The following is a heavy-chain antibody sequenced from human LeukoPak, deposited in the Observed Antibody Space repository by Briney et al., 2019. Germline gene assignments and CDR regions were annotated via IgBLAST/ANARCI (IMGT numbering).Heavy chain of an antibody. J-gene: IGHJ3*02. CDR2: INPNSGGT. V-gene: IGHV1-2*06. Sequence: GASVKVSCKASGYTFIGYYMHWVRQAPGQGLEWMGRINPNSGGTNYAQKFQGRVTMTRDTSISTAYMELSRLRSDDTAVYYCARLRAYSSSWNDAFDIWGQGTMVTVSS. CDR3: ARLRAYSSSWNDAFDI. CDR1: GYTFIGYY. D-gene: IGHD6-13*01.